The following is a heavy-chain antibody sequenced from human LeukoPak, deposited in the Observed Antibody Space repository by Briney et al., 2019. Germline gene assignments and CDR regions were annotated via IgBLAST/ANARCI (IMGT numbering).Heavy chain of an antibody. Sequence: PSQTLSLTCTVSGGSISSGGYYWSWIRQHPGKGLEWIGYIYYSGSTYYNPSLKSRVTMSVDTSKNQFSLKLSSVTAADTAVYYCARGQVPIYSSFFDYWGQGTLVTVSS. CDR3: ARGQVPIYSSFFDY. D-gene: IGHD2-15*01. V-gene: IGHV4-31*03. CDR1: GGSISSGGYY. CDR2: IYYSGST. J-gene: IGHJ4*02.